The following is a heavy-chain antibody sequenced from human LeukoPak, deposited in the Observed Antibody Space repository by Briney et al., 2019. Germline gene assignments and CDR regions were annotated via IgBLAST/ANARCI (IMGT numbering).Heavy chain of an antibody. CDR1: GYTFTSYA. V-gene: IGHV7-4-1*02. CDR2: INTNTGNP. D-gene: IGHD3-16*02. Sequence: GASVKVSCKASGYTFTSYAMNWVRQAPGQGLEWMGWINTNTGNPTYAQGFTGRFVFSLDTSVSTAYLQISSLKSEDTAVYYCARDFRDYVWGSYRSPGYWGQGTLVTVSS. J-gene: IGHJ4*02. CDR3: ARDFRDYVWGSYRSPGY.